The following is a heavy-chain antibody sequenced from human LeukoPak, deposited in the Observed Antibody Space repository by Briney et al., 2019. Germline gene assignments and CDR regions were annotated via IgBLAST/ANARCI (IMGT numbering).Heavy chain of an antibody. J-gene: IGHJ4*02. D-gene: IGHD2-15*01. CDR3: ARVVVVGDNYFDY. CDR2: ISAYNGNT. CDR1: GYNFTSYA. V-gene: IGHV1-18*01. Sequence: ASVKVSCKASGYNFTSYAISWVRQAPGQGLEWMGWISAYNGNTDYAQKLQVRVTMTTDTPTSTAYMELRGLRSDDTAVYYCARVVVVGDNYFDYWGQGTLVTVSS.